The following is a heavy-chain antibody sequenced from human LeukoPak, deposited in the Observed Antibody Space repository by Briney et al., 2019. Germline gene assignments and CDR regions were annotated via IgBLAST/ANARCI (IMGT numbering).Heavy chain of an antibody. J-gene: IGHJ4*02. V-gene: IGHV1-69*06. CDR2: IIPIFGTT. D-gene: IGHD3-10*01. Sequence: SVKVSCKTSGDTFNNYALSWVRQAPGQGLEWMGGIIPIFGTTTFAQRFQGRLTITADKSTGTAYMELSGLRSEDTAVYYCARVGGDDIRRGELLLLRCYFDHWGQGTLVTVSS. CDR1: GDTFNNYA. CDR3: ARVGGDDIRRGELLLLRCYFDH.